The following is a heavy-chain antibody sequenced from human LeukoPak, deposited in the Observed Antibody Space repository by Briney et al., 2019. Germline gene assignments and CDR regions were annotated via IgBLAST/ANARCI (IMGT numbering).Heavy chain of an antibody. CDR1: GYTLTELS. J-gene: IGHJ4*02. D-gene: IGHD2-2*01. CDR2: FDPEDGET. CDR3: VSPHCTTASCPRWYFDH. Sequence: ASVKVSCKVSGYTLTELSMHWVRQAPGKGLEWMGGFDPEDGETIYAQKFQGRVTMTEDTSTDTAYMELSSLRSEDTAVYYCVSPHCTTASCPRWYFDHWGQGTLVTVSS. V-gene: IGHV1-24*01.